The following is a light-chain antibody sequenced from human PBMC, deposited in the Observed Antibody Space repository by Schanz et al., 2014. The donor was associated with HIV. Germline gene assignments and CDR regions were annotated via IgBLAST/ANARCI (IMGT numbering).Light chain of an antibody. Sequence: DIQMTQSPSTLSASVGDRITITCRASQSISEWLAWYQQKPGQAPNLLISEASTLESGVPPRFSGSGSGTEFTLTISSLQPGDFATYYCQQYKGYSWAFGQGTKVEIK. CDR3: QQYKGYSWA. CDR2: EAS. CDR1: QSISEW. V-gene: IGKV1-5*03. J-gene: IGKJ1*01.